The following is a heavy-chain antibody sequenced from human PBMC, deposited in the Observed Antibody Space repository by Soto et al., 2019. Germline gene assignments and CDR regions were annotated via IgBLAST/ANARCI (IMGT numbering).Heavy chain of an antibody. J-gene: IGHJ6*02. CDR1: GGTFSSYA. CDR2: IIPIFGTA. CDR3: ARARYLHGAYYYGTDV. D-gene: IGHD2-2*02. Sequence: SVKVSCKASGGTFSSYAISWVRQAPGQGLEWMGGIIPIFGTANYAQKFQGRVTITADESTSTAYMELSSLRSEDTAVYYCARARYLHGAYYYGTDVWGQGTTVTVSS. V-gene: IGHV1-69*13.